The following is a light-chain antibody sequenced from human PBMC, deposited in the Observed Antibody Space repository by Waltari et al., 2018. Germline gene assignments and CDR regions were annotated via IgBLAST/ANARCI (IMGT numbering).Light chain of an antibody. CDR2: YAS. CDR3: QHRTNWRYA. Sequence: EIVLTQSPATLSLSPGETPVLSCRASQSVGNILAWYQQTPGQAPRLLIYYASNRATGIPARFSGSGSGTDFTLTISSLEPEDFAVYYCQHRTNWRYAFGQGTKLEIK. J-gene: IGKJ2*01. CDR1: QSVGNI. V-gene: IGKV3-11*01.